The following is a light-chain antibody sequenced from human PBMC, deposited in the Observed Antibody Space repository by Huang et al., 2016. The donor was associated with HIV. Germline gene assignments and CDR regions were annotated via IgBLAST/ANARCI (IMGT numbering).Light chain of an antibody. Sequence: DIVLTQSPATLSVSPGEGATLSCRASQDVGSNLAWYQQKPGQAPRLLIYGASARATGIPARFSGSGSGTQFTLTINSRQSDDAAVFYCQQYNNWPPVTFGGGTKVEIK. V-gene: IGKV3-15*01. CDR1: QDVGSN. CDR2: GAS. CDR3: QQYNNWPPVT. J-gene: IGKJ4*01.